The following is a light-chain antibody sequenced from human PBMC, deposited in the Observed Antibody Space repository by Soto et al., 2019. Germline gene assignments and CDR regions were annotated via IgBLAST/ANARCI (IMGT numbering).Light chain of an antibody. CDR2: DAS. CDR1: QSISSY. V-gene: IGKV3-11*01. Sequence: EVVLTQSPDTLSLPPGERATLSCRASQSISSYLAWYQQKPGQAPRLLIYDASSRATGIPARFSGSGSGTDFTLTISSLQSEDSAVYYCQQYNSWLWTFGQGTKVDIK. CDR3: QQYNSWLWT. J-gene: IGKJ1*01.